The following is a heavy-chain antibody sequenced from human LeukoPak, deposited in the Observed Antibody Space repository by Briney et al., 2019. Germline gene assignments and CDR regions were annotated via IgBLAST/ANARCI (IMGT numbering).Heavy chain of an antibody. CDR1: GGSISSYY. CDR3: ARSSYSSSWYSRGNYFDY. D-gene: IGHD6-13*01. J-gene: IGHJ4*02. CDR2: IYYSGST. Sequence: SETQSLTCTVSGGSISSYYWSWIRQPPGKGLEWIGYIYYSGSTNYNPSLKSRVTISVDTSKNQFSLKLSSVTAADTAVYYCARSSYSSSWYSRGNYFDYWGQGTLVTVSS. V-gene: IGHV4-59*01.